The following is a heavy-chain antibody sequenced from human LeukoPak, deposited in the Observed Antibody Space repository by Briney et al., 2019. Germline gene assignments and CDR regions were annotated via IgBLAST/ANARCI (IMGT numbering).Heavy chain of an antibody. Sequence: GGSLRLSCAASGFTFSSYAMSWVRQAPGKGLEWVSGISGSGDNTYYADSVKGRFTISRDNSKNTLYLQMNSLRAEDTAVYYCAKDPRTSGYYDSSGYPDYWGQGTLVTVSS. CDR2: ISGSGDNT. V-gene: IGHV3-23*01. D-gene: IGHD3-22*01. CDR3: AKDPRTSGYYDSSGYPDY. J-gene: IGHJ4*02. CDR1: GFTFSSYA.